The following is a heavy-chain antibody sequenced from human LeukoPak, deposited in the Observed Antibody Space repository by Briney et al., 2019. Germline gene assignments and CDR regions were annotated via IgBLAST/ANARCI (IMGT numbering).Heavy chain of an antibody. CDR3: ARRATTERGHSYGLDY. CDR1: GFTFSSYR. J-gene: IGHJ4*02. V-gene: IGHV3-21*01. CDR2: ISTSRNYI. Sequence: PGGSLRLSCVVSGFTFSSYRMNWVRQAPGKGLEWVSSISTSRNYIYYADSVTGRFTISRDNAKNSLYLQMNSLRAEDTAVYYCARRATTERGHSYGLDYWGQGTLVTVSS. D-gene: IGHD5-18*01.